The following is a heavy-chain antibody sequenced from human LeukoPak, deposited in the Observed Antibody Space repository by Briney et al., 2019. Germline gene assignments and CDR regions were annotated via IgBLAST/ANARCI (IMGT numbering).Heavy chain of an antibody. CDR1: RYPFTGYY. V-gene: IGHV1-2*02. Sequence: ASVKVSCKASRYPFTGYYIHWVRQAPGQGLEWMGWINPNSGGTNYAQKFQGRVTMTSDTSITTAYMDLSRLTSDGTAVYYCAREISDYASAYWGQGTLVTVSS. J-gene: IGHJ4*02. CDR2: INPNSGGT. D-gene: IGHD4-17*01. CDR3: AREISDYASAY.